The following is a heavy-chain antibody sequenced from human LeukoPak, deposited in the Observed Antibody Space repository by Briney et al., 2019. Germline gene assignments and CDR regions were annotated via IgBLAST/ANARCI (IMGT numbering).Heavy chain of an antibody. CDR2: IKQDGSEK. J-gene: IGHJ3*02. CDR3: ARVLEYCSSTSCYAFDI. Sequence: GGSLRLSCAASGFTFSSYWMSWVRQAPGKGLEWVANIKQDGSEKYYVDSVKGRFTISRDNAKNSLYLQMNSLRAEDTAVYYCARVLEYCSSTSCYAFDIWGQGTMVTVSS. D-gene: IGHD2-2*01. CDR1: GFTFSSYW. V-gene: IGHV3-7*01.